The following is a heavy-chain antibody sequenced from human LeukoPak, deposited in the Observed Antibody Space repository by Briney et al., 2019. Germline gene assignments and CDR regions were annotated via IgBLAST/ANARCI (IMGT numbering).Heavy chain of an antibody. J-gene: IGHJ4*02. CDR2: IIPIFGTA. Sequence: SVTVSCKASGGTFGSYAISWVRQAPGQGLEWMGGIIPIFGTANYAQKFQGRVTITADESTSTAYMELSSLRSEDTAVYCCARDAPYYYDSSGSDDYWGQGTLVTVSS. V-gene: IGHV1-69*13. D-gene: IGHD3-22*01. CDR3: ARDAPYYYDSSGSDDY. CDR1: GGTFGSYA.